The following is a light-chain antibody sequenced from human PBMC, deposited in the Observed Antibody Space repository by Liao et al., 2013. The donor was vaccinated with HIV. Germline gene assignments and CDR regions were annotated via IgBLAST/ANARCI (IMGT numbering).Light chain of an antibody. CDR2: HAS. J-gene: IGLJ1*01. Sequence: SYVLTQPPSVSVAPGKTARITCGGDDFGTKRVHWYQQKPGQAPVLLIYHASDRPSGIPERFSGSNSGTTATLTISGTQAVDEADYYCQAWDTTSLYVFGTGTKVTVL. CDR3: QAWDTTSLYV. V-gene: IGLV3-21*01. CDR1: DFGTKR.